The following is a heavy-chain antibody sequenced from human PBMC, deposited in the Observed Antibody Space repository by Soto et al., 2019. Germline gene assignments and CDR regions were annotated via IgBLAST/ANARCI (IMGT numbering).Heavy chain of an antibody. CDR1: GFTFSSYA. CDR3: AGDSDYSYYGMDV. V-gene: IGHV3-30-3*01. J-gene: IGHJ6*02. CDR2: ISYDGSNK. Sequence: GGSLRLSCAASGFTFSSYAMHWVRQAPGKGLEWVAVISYDGSNKYYADSVKGRFTISRDNSKNTLYLQMNSLRAEDTAVYYCAGDSDYSYYGMDVWGQGTTVTVSS.